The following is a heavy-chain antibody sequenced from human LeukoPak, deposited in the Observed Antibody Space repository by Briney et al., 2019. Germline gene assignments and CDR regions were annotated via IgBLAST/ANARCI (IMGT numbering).Heavy chain of an antibody. J-gene: IGHJ4*02. CDR1: GGSFSGYY. Sequence: PSETLSLTCAVYGGSFSGYYWSWIRQPPGKGLEWIGEINHSGSTNYNPSLKSRVTISVDTSKNQFSLKLSSVTAADTAVYYCARGRNYYGSGSYYPSYYFDYWGQGTLVTVSS. D-gene: IGHD3-10*01. CDR3: ARGRNYYGSGSYYPSYYFDY. V-gene: IGHV4-34*01. CDR2: INHSGST.